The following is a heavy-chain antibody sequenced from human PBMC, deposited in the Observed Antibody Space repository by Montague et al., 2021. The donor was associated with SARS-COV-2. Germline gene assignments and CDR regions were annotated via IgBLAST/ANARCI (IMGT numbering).Heavy chain of an antibody. Sequence: QSGAEVKKPGESLQISCKASGYNFRSYWIGWVRQMPGKGLEWMGRIYVGDSDARYSPSFQGQVTISADKSINTVYLQLRSLKASDTAMYYCARLEVATANYFDFWGQGTVVTVSS. CDR2: IYVGDSDA. J-gene: IGHJ4*02. D-gene: IGHD5-24*01. CDR1: GYNFRSYW. CDR3: ARLEVATANYFDF. V-gene: IGHV5-51*01.